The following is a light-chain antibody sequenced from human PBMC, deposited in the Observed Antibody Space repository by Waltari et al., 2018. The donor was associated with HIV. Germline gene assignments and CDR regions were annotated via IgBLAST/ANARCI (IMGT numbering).Light chain of an antibody. J-gene: IGKJ1*01. CDR2: GAS. Sequence: DIQLTQSPSTLPVSVGDRVTIPCRARESISPFLVWYQQKPGKAPRLLIFGASSLQNGVPSRFIGGGSGTDFTLTISSLQPDDFATYYCKHYKSSFRTFGQGTRVEMK. CDR1: ESISPF. V-gene: IGKV1-5*03. CDR3: KHYKSSFRT.